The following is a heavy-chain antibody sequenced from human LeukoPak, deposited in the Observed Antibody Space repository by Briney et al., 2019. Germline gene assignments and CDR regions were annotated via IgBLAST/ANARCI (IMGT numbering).Heavy chain of an antibody. CDR2: IIPIFGTA. V-gene: IGHV1-69*13. Sequence: GASVKVSCKASGGTFSSYAISWVRQAPGQGLEWMGRIIPIFGTANYAQKFQGRVTITADESTSTAYMELSSLRSEDTAVYYCARDPPRYCSSTSCAFDIWGQGTMVTVSS. J-gene: IGHJ3*02. CDR3: ARDPPRYCSSTSCAFDI. D-gene: IGHD2-2*01. CDR1: GGTFSSYA.